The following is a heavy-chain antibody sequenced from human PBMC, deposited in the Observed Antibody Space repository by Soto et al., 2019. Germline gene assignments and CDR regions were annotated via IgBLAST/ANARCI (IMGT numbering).Heavy chain of an antibody. J-gene: IGHJ3*02. CDR1: GYTFASYG. D-gene: IGHD3-22*01. CDR2: ISAYNGNT. CDR3: ARDYSYYDSTGYSTEAFDI. V-gene: IGHV1-18*01. Sequence: SLKVCCKASGYTFASYGIIWVRHAPGQGLEWMGWISAYNGNTNYAQKLQGRVTMTTDTSTSTAYMELRSLRSDDTAVYYCARDYSYYDSTGYSTEAFDIWGQRTMVTVSS.